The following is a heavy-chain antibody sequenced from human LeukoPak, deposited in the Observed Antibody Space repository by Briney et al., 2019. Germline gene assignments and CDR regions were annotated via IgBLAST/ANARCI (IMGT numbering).Heavy chain of an antibody. CDR3: VKGTTTPTTGTLEKDAFDI. CDR1: GFTFSSYD. D-gene: IGHD1-1*01. J-gene: IGHJ3*02. V-gene: IGHV3-30*18. Sequence: GGSLRLSCAASGFTFSSYDMHWVRQAPGKGLEWVAVISYDGSYKYYTDSVKGRFTISRDNSKNTLYLQMNSLGPEDTAVYYCVKGTTTPTTGTLEKDAFDIWGQGTLVTVSS. CDR2: ISYDGSYK.